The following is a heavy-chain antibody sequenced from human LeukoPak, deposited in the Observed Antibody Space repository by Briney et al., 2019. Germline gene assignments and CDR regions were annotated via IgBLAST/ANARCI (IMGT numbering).Heavy chain of an antibody. Sequence: GGSLRLSCAASGFTFSDYDMHWVPRATGKGLEWVSAIGTAGDTYYTGSVKGRFTHSRENANNSLYLQMNSLRAGDTAVYYCARVAKERVGGVYYFDYWGQGTMVTVSS. V-gene: IGHV3-13*01. CDR3: ARVAKERVGGVYYFDY. CDR1: GFTFSDYD. CDR2: IGTAGDT. J-gene: IGHJ4*02. D-gene: IGHD1-1*01.